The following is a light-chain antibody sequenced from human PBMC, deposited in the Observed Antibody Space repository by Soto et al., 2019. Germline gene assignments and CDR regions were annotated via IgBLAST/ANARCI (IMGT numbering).Light chain of an antibody. CDR3: QQRSNWPKIT. V-gene: IGKV3-11*01. CDR2: DAS. Sequence: EIVLTQSPATLSLSPGERATLSCRASQSVSKYLAWYQQKPGQAPRLLIHDASNRATGIPARFSGSGSGTDFSLTISSLESEDRGVYYCQQRSNWPKITFGGGTKVEIK. J-gene: IGKJ4*01. CDR1: QSVSKY.